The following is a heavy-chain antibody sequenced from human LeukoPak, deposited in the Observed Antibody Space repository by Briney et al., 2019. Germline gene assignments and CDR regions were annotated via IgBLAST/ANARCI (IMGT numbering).Heavy chain of an antibody. Sequence: SETLSLTCAVYGGSFSGHYWSWIRQPPGKGLEWIGYVYYSGSTNYNPSLKSRVTISVDTSKNQFSLKLSSVTAADAAMYYCARLYYDSSGQYYFDYWGQGTLVTVSS. CDR2: VYYSGST. CDR1: GGSFSGHY. CDR3: ARLYYDSSGQYYFDY. V-gene: IGHV4-59*11. J-gene: IGHJ4*02. D-gene: IGHD3-22*01.